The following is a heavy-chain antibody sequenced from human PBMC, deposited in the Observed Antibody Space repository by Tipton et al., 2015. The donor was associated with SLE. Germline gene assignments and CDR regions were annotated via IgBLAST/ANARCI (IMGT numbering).Heavy chain of an antibody. V-gene: IGHV3-33*06. D-gene: IGHD2-15*01. J-gene: IGHJ6*02. CDR3: AKGAGDVVVVAATAYYYYYGMDV. CDR2: IWYDGSNK. CDR1: GFTFSSYW. Sequence: SLRLSCAASGFTFSSYWMSWVRQAPGKGLEWVAVIWYDGSNKYYADSVKGRFTISRDNSKNTLYLQMNSLRAEDTAVYYCAKGAGDVVVVAATAYYYYYGMDVWGQGTTVTVSS.